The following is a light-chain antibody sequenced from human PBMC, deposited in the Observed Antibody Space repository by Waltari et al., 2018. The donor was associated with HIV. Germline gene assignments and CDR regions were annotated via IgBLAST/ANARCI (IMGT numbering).Light chain of an antibody. CDR3: ATWDDSLNGRV. CDR1: SSNIGRNN. V-gene: IGLV1-44*01. J-gene: IGLJ3*02. CDR2: SSN. Sequence: QSMLTQPPSASGTPGQRVTISCSGSSSNIGRNNVNWYQQLPGPAPKLLIYSSNHRPSGVPDRFSGSKSGTSASLAISGLQSEDEADYYCATWDDSLNGRVFGGGTKLTVL.